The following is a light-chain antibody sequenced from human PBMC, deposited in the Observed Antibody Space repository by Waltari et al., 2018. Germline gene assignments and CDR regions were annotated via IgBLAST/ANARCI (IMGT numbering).Light chain of an antibody. V-gene: IGLV1-44*01. Sequence: QSVLTQPPSTSGTPGQRVTISCSGSTSNIGTNTFTWYQLPPGTAPKTVIFANYHRPSGVPDRFSASKSGTSASLVISGLQSEDEADYFCATWDDSLSGRVFGGGTKVTVL. J-gene: IGLJ3*02. CDR3: ATWDDSLSGRV. CDR1: TSNIGTNT. CDR2: ANY.